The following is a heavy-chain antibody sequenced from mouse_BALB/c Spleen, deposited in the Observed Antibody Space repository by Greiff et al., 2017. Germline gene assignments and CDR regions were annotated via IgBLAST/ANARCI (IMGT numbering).Heavy chain of an antibody. CDR1: GYTFTDYA. CDR2: ISTYYGDA. CDR3: ARWTLRLGAMDY. Sequence: VQLQQSGAELVRPGVSVKISCKGSGYTFTDYAMHWVKQSHAKSLEWIGVISTYYGDASYNQKFKGKATMTVDKSSSTAYMELARLTSEDSAIYYCARWTLRLGAMDYWGQGTSVTVSS. V-gene: IGHV1S137*01. J-gene: IGHJ4*01. D-gene: IGHD1-2*01.